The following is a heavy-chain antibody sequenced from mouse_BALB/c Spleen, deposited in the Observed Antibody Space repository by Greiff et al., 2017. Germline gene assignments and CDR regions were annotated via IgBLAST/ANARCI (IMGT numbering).Heavy chain of an antibody. CDR3: ARLRPTGTDYAMDY. Sequence: EVKVEESGGGLVQPGGSLKLSCAASGFDFSRYWMSWVRQAPGKGLEWIGEINPDSSTINYTPSLKDKFIISRDNAKNTLYLQMSKVRSEDTALYYCARLRPTGTDYAMDYWGQGTSGTVSS. CDR2: INPDSSTI. V-gene: IGHV4-1*02. J-gene: IGHJ4*01. CDR1: GFDFSRYW. D-gene: IGHD4-1*02.